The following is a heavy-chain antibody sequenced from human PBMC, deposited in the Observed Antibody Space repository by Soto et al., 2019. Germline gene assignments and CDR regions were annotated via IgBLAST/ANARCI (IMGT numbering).Heavy chain of an antibody. CDR3: ARVRGRGYSYGYFDY. J-gene: IGHJ4*02. D-gene: IGHD5-18*01. V-gene: IGHV1-46*01. Sequence: ASVKVSCKASGYTFTSYYMHWVRQAPGQGLEWMGIINPSGGSTSYAQKFQGRVTMTRDTSTSTVYMELSSLRSEDTAVYYCARVRGRGYSYGYFDYWGQGTQVTVSS. CDR1: GYTFTSYY. CDR2: INPSGGST.